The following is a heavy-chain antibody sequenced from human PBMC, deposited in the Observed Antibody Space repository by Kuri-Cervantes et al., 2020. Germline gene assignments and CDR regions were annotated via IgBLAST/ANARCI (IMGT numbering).Heavy chain of an antibody. V-gene: IGHV4-39*02. Sequence: GSLRLSCTVSGGSISSSSYYWGWIRQPPGKGLEWIGSIYYSGSTYYNPSLKSRVTISVDTSKNQFSLKLSSVTAADTAVYYCARDAENVLLTFGEDGAWLDPWGQGTRVTVSS. D-gene: IGHD3-10*01. J-gene: IGHJ5*02. CDR3: ARDAENVLLTFGEDGAWLDP. CDR2: IYYSGST. CDR1: GGSISSSSYY.